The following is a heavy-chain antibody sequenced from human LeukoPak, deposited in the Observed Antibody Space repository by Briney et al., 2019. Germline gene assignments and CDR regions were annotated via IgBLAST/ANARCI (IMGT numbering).Heavy chain of an antibody. Sequence: PGGSLRLSCAASGFTFDDYAMHWVRQAPGKGLEWVSGISWNSGSIGYADSVKGRFTVFRDNSKNTLYLQMNSLRAEDTAIYYCAKDYGGISYDWYFDLWGRGTQVTVSS. V-gene: IGHV3-9*01. D-gene: IGHD4-23*01. CDR3: AKDYGGISYDWYFDL. CDR1: GFTFDDYA. CDR2: ISWNSGSI. J-gene: IGHJ2*01.